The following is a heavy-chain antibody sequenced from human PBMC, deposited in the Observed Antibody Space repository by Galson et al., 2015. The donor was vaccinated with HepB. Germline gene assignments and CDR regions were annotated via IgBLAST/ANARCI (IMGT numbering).Heavy chain of an antibody. D-gene: IGHD2-15*01. J-gene: IGHJ5*02. CDR1: GYTFSSYF. CDR2: ISAYNRDT. CDR3: ARGALAGVVRATQNNWFDP. Sequence: SVKVSCKASGYTFSSYFITWVRQAPGQGLEWMGWISAYNRDTNYAQNFQGRVTMTTDTSTTTAYMELRSLRSGDTAVYYCARGALAGVVRATQNNWFDPWGQGTLVTVSS. V-gene: IGHV1-18*01.